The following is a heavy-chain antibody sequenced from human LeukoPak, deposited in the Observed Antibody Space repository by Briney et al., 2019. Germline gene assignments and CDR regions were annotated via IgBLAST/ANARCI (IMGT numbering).Heavy chain of an antibody. CDR3: TRNTGIAAVGNPSYYFYYYMDV. D-gene: IGHD6-13*01. Sequence: SQTLSLTCTVSGASISNGGFYWSWIRQYPGKGLEWIGCVYDSGSTFYNPSLQSRVSISRDTSKNQFSLRVISVTAADTAVYFCTRNTGIAAVGNPSYYFYYYMDVWGKGTTVTVSS. CDR1: GASISNGGFY. CDR2: VYDSGST. J-gene: IGHJ6*03. V-gene: IGHV4-31*03.